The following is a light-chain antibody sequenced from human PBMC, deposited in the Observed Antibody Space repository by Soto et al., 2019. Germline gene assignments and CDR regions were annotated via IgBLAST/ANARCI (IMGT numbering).Light chain of an antibody. CDR2: EVN. CDR3: SSYTTSSTLV. Sequence: QSALTQPASVSGSPGQSLTISCTGTSSDVGGYNFVSWYQQYPGTAPKVMIYEVNNRPSGVSDRFSGSKSGNTASLTISGLQAEDEADYYCSSYTTSSTLVFGTGTKVTVL. CDR1: SSDVGGYNF. V-gene: IGLV2-14*01. J-gene: IGLJ1*01.